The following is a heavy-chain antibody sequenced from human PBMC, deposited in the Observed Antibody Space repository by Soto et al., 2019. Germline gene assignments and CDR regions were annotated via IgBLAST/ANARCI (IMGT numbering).Heavy chain of an antibody. CDR3: ARDTSSVLRYYYGMDV. J-gene: IGHJ6*02. V-gene: IGHV3-21*01. Sequence: PGGSLRLSCAASGFTFSSYSMNWVRQAPGKGLEWVSSISSSSSYIYYADSVKGRFTISRDNAKNSLYLQMNSLRDEDTAVFYCARDTSSVLRYYYGMDVWGQGTTVTVSS. D-gene: IGHD4-17*01. CDR2: ISSSSSYI. CDR1: GFTFSSYS.